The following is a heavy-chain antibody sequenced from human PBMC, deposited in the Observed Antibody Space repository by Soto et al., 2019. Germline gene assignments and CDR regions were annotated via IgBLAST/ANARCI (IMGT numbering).Heavy chain of an antibody. V-gene: IGHV1-2*02. CDR3: ARNMPEAGCGDYDNGVDY. Sequence: QVQLVQSGAEVKKPGASVKVSCKASGYTFTGYYMHWVRQAPGQGLEWMGWINPNSGGTNYEQKLQGRVTMTRDTSISTAYMELSRLRSDDTAVYYGARNMPEAGCGDYDNGVDYWGQGTLVTVSS. CDR1: GYTFTGYY. J-gene: IGHJ4*02. D-gene: IGHD4-17*01. CDR2: INPNSGGT.